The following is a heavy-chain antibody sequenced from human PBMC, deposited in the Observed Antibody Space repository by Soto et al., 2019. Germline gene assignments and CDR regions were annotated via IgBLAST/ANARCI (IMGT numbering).Heavy chain of an antibody. CDR1: GVTFRDNA. D-gene: IGHD2-21*01. Sequence: GRSLRHSWAASGVTFRDNALRWVRQAPEKGLQWVSFICDSGDSTYYADSAKGRFTISRDRSKNTLYLQMNSLGAEDTALYYCFFSCRDGSYF. V-gene: IGHV3-23*01. CDR3: FFSCRDGSYF. CDR2: ICDSGDST. J-gene: IGHJ4*01.